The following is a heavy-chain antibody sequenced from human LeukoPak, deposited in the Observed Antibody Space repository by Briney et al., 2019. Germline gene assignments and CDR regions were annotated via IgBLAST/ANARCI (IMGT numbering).Heavy chain of an antibody. CDR3: AKSPRAPAMVTVFDY. Sequence: GGSLRLSCTASGFTVSSNYMSWVRQAPGKGLEWVSAISGSGGSTYYADSVKGRFTISRDNSKNTLYLQMNSLRAEDTAVYYCAKSPRAPAMVTVFDYWGQGTLVTVSS. CDR2: ISGSGGST. V-gene: IGHV3-23*01. D-gene: IGHD5-18*01. J-gene: IGHJ4*02. CDR1: GFTVSSNY.